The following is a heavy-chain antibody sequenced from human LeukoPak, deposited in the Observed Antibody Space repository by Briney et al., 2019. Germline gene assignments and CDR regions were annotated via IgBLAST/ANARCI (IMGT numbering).Heavy chain of an antibody. D-gene: IGHD6-19*01. V-gene: IGHV3-74*01. CDR2: INSDGSST. CDR3: ATTVAGTRNAFDI. CDR1: GFTFSSYW. Sequence: GGSLRLSCAASGFTFSSYWMHWVRQAPGKGLVWVSRINSDGSSTSYADSVKGRFTISRDNAKNTLYLQMNSLRAEDTAVYYCATTVAGTRNAFDIWGQGTMVTVSS. J-gene: IGHJ3*02.